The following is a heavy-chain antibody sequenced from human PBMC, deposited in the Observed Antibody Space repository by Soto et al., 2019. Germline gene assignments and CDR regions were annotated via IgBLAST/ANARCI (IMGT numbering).Heavy chain of an antibody. J-gene: IGHJ4*02. Sequence: PSETLSLTCTVSGGSMSSSNWWNWVRQPPGKGLEWIGETHHSGRTNYNPSLKSRVTISVDKSKNHFSLKLSSVTAADTAGYYCARAAETRGWYHRFWGQGTLVTVSS. CDR3: ARAAETRGWYHRF. CDR1: GGSMSSSNW. D-gene: IGHD6-19*01. V-gene: IGHV4-4*02. CDR2: THHSGRT.